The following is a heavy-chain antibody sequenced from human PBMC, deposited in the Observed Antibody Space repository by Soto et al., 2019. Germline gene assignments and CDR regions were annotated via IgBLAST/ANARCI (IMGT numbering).Heavy chain of an antibody. CDR3: ARYGSGSSVWFDP. CDR2: IYYSGST. V-gene: IGHV4-39*07. D-gene: IGHD3-10*01. J-gene: IGHJ5*02. Sequence: SETLSLTCTVSGGSISSSSYYWGWIRQPPGKGLEWIGSIYYSGSTYYNPSLKSRVTISVDTSKNQFSLKLSSVTAADTAVYYCARYGSGSSVWFDPWGQGTLVTVSS. CDR1: GGSISSSSYY.